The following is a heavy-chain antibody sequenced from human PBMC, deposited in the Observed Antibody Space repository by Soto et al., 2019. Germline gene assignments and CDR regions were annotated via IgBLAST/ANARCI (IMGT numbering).Heavy chain of an antibody. CDR2: IIPVFGTT. D-gene: IGHD4-17*01. CDR1: GGTLNSYT. V-gene: IGHV1-69*01. CDR3: SISNSYGRGDF. J-gene: IGHJ4*02. Sequence: QVQLVQSGAEVKKPGSSVRVSCKASGGTLNSYTISRVRQAPGQGLEWMGGIIPVFGTTDYAQKFQGRVTITADQSTGTAYLDLSSLRSEDTAIYYGSISNSYGRGDFWGQGTLVTVSS.